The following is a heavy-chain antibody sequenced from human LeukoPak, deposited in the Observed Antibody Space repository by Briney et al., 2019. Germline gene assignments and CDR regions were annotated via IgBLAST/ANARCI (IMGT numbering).Heavy chain of an antibody. CDR3: ARRRVEMATITEDNWLDP. J-gene: IGHJ5*02. Sequence: TSETLSLTCTVSGGSISSYYWSWIRQPPGKGLEWIGSISYSGSTHYNPSLKSRVTISLDTSKNQFSLKLSSVTAADTAMYFCARRRVEMATITEDNWLDPWGQGTLVTVSS. CDR1: GGSISSYY. D-gene: IGHD5-24*01. V-gene: IGHV4-59*08. CDR2: ISYSGST.